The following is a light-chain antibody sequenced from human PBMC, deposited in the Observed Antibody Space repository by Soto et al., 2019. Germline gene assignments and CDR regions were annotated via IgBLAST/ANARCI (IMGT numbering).Light chain of an antibody. J-gene: IGLJ1*01. Sequence: QSVLTQPPSVSGAPGQRVTISCTGSSSNIGAGYDVHWYQQLPGTAPKLLIFGDSNRPSGVPDRFSGSKSGTSASLAITGLQADDEAEYFCQSSDSSLSGPDVFGTGTKLTVL. CDR2: GDS. CDR3: QSSDSSLSGPDV. V-gene: IGLV1-40*01. CDR1: SSNIGAGYD.